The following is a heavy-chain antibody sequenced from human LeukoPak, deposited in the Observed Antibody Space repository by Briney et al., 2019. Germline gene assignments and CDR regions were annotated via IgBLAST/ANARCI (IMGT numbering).Heavy chain of an antibody. CDR3: AREYYDSSGLKYAFDI. CDR2: IDPDTGGT. V-gene: IGHV1-2*02. D-gene: IGHD3-22*01. CDR1: GYSFTDYY. Sequence: ASVKVSCKASGYSFTDYYLHWVRQAPGQGLEWMGCIDPDTGGTKFAQKFQGGVTMTRDTSVSTAYMELSSLRSDDTAAYYCAREYYDSSGLKYAFDIWGQGTMVTVSS. J-gene: IGHJ3*02.